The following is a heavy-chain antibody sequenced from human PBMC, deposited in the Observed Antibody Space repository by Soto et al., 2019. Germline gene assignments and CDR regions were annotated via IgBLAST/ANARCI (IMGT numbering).Heavy chain of an antibody. J-gene: IGHJ4*02. V-gene: IGHV1-8*01. CDR3: ARGVTAGVGY. D-gene: IGHD1-26*01. CDR1: GYSFTGLD. Sequence: ASVKVSCKASGYSFTGLDINWVRQTTGQGLEWMGWMEPSSGRTGYAQKFQGRVTMTRDTSINTAYMELSSLTSDDTAFYYCARGVTAGVGYWGQGTQVTVSS. CDR2: MEPSSGRT.